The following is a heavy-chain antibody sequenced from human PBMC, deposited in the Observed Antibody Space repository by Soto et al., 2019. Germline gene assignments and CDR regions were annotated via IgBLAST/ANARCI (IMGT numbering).Heavy chain of an antibody. J-gene: IGHJ4*02. CDR2: ITNSAYT. Sequence: GGSLRLSCAASGFTFSTFNMNWVRQAPGKGLEWVSSITNSAYTSYADSVKGRFTISRDNAKNSLYLQMNSLRAEDTAVYYCGLYDALFFDFWGQGALVTVSS. V-gene: IGHV3-21*01. CDR3: GLYDALFFDF. CDR1: GFTFSTFN. D-gene: IGHD2-8*01.